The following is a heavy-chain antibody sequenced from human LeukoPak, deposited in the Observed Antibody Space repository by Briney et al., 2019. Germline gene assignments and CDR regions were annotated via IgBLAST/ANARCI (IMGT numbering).Heavy chain of an antibody. D-gene: IGHD4-11*01. CDR1: GGSISSSAYY. CDR2: IRSSGST. CDR3: AEDSNIARFFI. Sequence: SETLSLTCTVSGGSISSSAYYWGWIRRPPGKGLEWIGTIRSSGSTYTYYNPSLMSRVTISVDKSKNQFSLKLTSVTAADTAVYFCAEDSNIARFFIWGQGTLVTVSS. V-gene: IGHV4-39*07. J-gene: IGHJ4*02.